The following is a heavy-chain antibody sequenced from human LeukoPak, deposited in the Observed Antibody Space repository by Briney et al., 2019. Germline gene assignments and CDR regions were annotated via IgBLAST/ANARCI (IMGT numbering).Heavy chain of an antibody. Sequence: PSETLSLTCTVSGGSIIITSYYRAWIRQPPGRGLEWIGSIDYSGTTYYNPSLKSRVTISVDTSKNQFSLKLSSVTASVTAKYFCSRRGQAAVSKGAFDYWGQGTLVTVSS. CDR2: IDYSGTT. J-gene: IGHJ4*02. CDR1: GGSIIITSYY. V-gene: IGHV4-39*01. CDR3: SRRGQAAVSKGAFDY. D-gene: IGHD6-13*01.